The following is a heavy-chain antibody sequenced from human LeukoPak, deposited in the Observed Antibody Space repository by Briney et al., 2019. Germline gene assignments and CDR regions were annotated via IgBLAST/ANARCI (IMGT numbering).Heavy chain of an antibody. V-gene: IGHV3-7*01. J-gene: IGHJ3*02. CDR1: GFTFSNYW. CDR2: IKQDGSEK. D-gene: IGHD1-26*01. Sequence: GGSLRLSCAASGFTFSNYWMSWVRQAPGKGLEWVANIKQDGSEKYYVNSVKGRFTISRDNAKNSLYLQMNSLRAEDTAVYYCARQNGWELLAFDIWGQGTMVTVSS. CDR3: ARQNGWELLAFDI.